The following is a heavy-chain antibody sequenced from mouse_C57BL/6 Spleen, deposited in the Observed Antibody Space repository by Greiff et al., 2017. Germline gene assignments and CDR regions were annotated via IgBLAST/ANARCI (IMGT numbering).Heavy chain of an antibody. D-gene: IGHD1-1*01. CDR2: IYPGDGDT. V-gene: IGHV1-80*01. Sequence: LQESGAELVKPGASVKISCKASGYAFSSYWMNWVKQRPGKGLEWIGQIYPGDGDTNYNGKFKGKATLTADKSSSTAYMQLSSLTSEDSAVYFCARDYGSPYCFDYWGQGTTLTVSS. CDR3: ARDYGSPYCFDY. J-gene: IGHJ2*01. CDR1: GYAFSSYW.